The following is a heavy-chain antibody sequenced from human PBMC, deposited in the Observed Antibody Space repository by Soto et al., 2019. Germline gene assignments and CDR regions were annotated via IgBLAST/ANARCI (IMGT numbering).Heavy chain of an antibody. Sequence: QVQLVESGGGVVQPGRSLRLSCAASGLTFSSYGMHWVRQAPGKGLEWVAVIWYDGSNKYYADSVKGRFTISRDNSKNTLYLQMNSLRAEDTAVYYCARDSSSSSPGLDYWGQGTLVTVSS. CDR2: IWYDGSNK. D-gene: IGHD6-6*01. J-gene: IGHJ4*02. V-gene: IGHV3-33*01. CDR3: ARDSSSSSPGLDY. CDR1: GLTFSSYG.